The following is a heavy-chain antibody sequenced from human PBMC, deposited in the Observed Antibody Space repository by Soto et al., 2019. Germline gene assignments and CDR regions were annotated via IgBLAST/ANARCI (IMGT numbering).Heavy chain of an antibody. D-gene: IGHD1-26*01. CDR2: IIPIFGTA. CDR1: GGTFSSYA. J-gene: IGHJ3*02. V-gene: IGHV1-69*13. Sequence: SVKVSCKASGGTFSSYAISWVRQAPGQGLEWMGGIIPIFGTANYAQKFQGRVTITADESTSTAYMELSSLRSEDTAVYYCATPGSGSPDAFDIWGQGTMVTVSS. CDR3: ATPGSGSPDAFDI.